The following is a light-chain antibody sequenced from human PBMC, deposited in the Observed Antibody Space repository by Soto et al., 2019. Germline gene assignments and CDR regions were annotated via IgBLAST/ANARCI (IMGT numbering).Light chain of an antibody. Sequence: IQLTQSPSFLSASVGDRVTITCRASQGISSYLAWYQQKPGKAPRLLIYGASTLQSGVPSRFSGSGSGTEFTLTISSLQPEDFTTHYCQQLNSYPLTLGGGTKVDIK. CDR1: QGISSY. J-gene: IGKJ4*01. CDR3: QQLNSYPLT. CDR2: GAS. V-gene: IGKV1-9*01.